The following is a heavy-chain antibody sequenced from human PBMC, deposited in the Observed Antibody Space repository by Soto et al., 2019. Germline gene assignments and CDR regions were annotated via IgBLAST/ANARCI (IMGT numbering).Heavy chain of an antibody. CDR1: GFTFSSYA. J-gene: IGHJ6*02. V-gene: IGHV3-23*01. D-gene: IGHD6-13*01. Sequence: SXRLSLAAWGFTFSSYAMSWVRQAPGKGLEWVSAISGSGGSTYYADSVKGRFTISRDNSKNTLYLQMNSLRAEDTAVYYCAKILAAAAMGFYYSVMEVWGQGTTVTVYS. CDR3: AKILAAAAMGFYYSVMEV. CDR2: ISGSGGST.